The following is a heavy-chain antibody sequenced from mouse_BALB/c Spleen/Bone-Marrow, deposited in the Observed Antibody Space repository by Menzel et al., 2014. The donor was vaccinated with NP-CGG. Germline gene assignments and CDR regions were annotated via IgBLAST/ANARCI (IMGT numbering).Heavy chain of an antibody. V-gene: IGHV2-6-7*01. CDR1: GFSLXGYG. CDR3: ARDPGGGNYDWYFDG. J-gene: IGHJ1*01. Sequence: VKLVESRPGLVAPSQSLSITCTVSGFSLXGYGVHWVRQPPGKGLEWLGMIWGDGSTDYNSALKSRLSISKDNSKSQVFLKMNSLQTHDTARYYCARDPGGGNYDWYFDGWGAGTTVTVSS. D-gene: IGHD2-1*01. CDR2: IWGDGST.